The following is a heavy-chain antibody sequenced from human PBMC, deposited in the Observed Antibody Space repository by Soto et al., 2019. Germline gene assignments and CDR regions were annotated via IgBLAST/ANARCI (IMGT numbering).Heavy chain of an antibody. Sequence: GGSLRLSCAASGFTVSSNYMSWVRQAPGRGLEWVSVIYSGGSTSYADSVKDRFAISRDNSKNTLYLQMNSLRAEDTAVYYCVREPTVTMMGAFDIWGQGTMVTVSS. D-gene: IGHD4-4*01. CDR1: GFTVSSNY. CDR3: VREPTVTMMGAFDI. CDR2: IYSGGST. J-gene: IGHJ3*02. V-gene: IGHV3-53*01.